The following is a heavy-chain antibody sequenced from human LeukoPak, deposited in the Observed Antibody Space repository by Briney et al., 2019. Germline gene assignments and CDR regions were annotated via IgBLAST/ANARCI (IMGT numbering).Heavy chain of an antibody. J-gene: IGHJ6*02. CDR2: ISGSGGST. CDR3: AKEKDYHDSSGYPVSGMDV. V-gene: IGHV3-23*01. D-gene: IGHD3-22*01. CDR1: GFTFSSYA. Sequence: GGSLRLSCAASGFTFSSYAMSWVRQAPGKGLEWVSAISGSGGSTYYADSVKGRFTISRDNSKNTLYLQMNSLRAEDTAVYYCAKEKDYHDSSGYPVSGMDVWGQGTTVTVSS.